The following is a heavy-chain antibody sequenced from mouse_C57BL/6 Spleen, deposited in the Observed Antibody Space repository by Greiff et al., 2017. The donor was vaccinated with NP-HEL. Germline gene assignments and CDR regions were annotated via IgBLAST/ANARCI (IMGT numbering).Heavy chain of an antibody. V-gene: IGHV1-55*01. CDR2: IYPGSGST. D-gene: IGHD2-5*01. CDR3: ARIGDSNYGFAY. J-gene: IGHJ3*01. Sequence: QVQLQQPGAELVKPGASVKMSCKASGYTFTSYWITWVKQRPGQGLEWIGDIYPGSGSTNYNEKFKSKATLTVDTSSSTAYMQLSSLTSEDSAVYYCARIGDSNYGFAYWGQGTLVTVSA. CDR1: GYTFTSYW.